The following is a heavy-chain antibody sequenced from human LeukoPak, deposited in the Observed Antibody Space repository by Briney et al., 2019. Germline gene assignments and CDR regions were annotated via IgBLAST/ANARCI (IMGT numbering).Heavy chain of an antibody. CDR2: INPNSGGT. D-gene: IGHD6-13*01. Sequence: ASVKVSCKASGYTFTGYYMHWVRQAPGQGLEWMGWINPNSGGTNYAQKFQGRVTMTRDTSISTAYMELSRLRSDDTAVYYCARDLGIAAAGISNWFDPWGQGTLVTVSS. CDR3: ARDLGIAAAGISNWFDP. CDR1: GYTFTGYY. V-gene: IGHV1-2*02. J-gene: IGHJ5*02.